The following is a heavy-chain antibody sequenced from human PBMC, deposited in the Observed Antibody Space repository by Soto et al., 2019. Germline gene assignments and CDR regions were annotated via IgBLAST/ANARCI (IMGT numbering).Heavy chain of an antibody. D-gene: IGHD7-27*01. Sequence: QVQLQESGPGLVKPSQTLSLTCIVSGGSISNVNDCWSWIRQRPDKGLEWIGHIYSGGSIYNNPSLTSRVTILVDTSKNQFSLQRSSVSPADTAVYYCARGPSGDKVDYWGQGILVTVSS. CDR1: GGSISNVNDC. CDR3: ARGPSGDKVDY. CDR2: IYSGGSI. V-gene: IGHV4-30-4*01. J-gene: IGHJ4*02.